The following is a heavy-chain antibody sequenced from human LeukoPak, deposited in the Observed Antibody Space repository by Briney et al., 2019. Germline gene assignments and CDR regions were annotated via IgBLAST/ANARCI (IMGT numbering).Heavy chain of an antibody. Sequence: ASVKVSCKASGYTFTSYDINWVRQATGQGLEWMGWMNPNSGNTGYAQKFQGRVTMTRNTSISTAYMELSSLRSEDTAVYYCARGSQSITIFGVVIPDAFDIWGQGTMVTVSS. CDR3: ARGSQSITIFGVVIPDAFDI. CDR1: GYTFTSYD. J-gene: IGHJ3*02. V-gene: IGHV1-8*01. CDR2: MNPNSGNT. D-gene: IGHD3-3*01.